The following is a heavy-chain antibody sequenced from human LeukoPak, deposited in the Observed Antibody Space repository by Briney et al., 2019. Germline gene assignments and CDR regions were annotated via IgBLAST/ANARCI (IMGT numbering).Heavy chain of an antibody. V-gene: IGHV6-1*01. CDR1: GDSVSSNSAT. D-gene: IGHD3-10*01. Sequence: SQTLSLTFAISGDSVSSNSATWNWIRQSPSRGLEWLGRTYYRSKWYNDYAVSVKSRITLNPDTSKNQFSLQLNSVTPEDTAVYYCARGGYYGSLAFDIWGQGTMVTVSS. J-gene: IGHJ3*02. CDR2: TYYRSKWYN. CDR3: ARGGYYGSLAFDI.